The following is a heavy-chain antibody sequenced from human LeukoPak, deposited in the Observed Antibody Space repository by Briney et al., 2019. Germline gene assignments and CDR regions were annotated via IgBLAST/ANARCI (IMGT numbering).Heavy chain of an antibody. J-gene: IGHJ5*02. CDR1: GGSISSHY. D-gene: IGHD1-26*01. CDR2: IYYSGST. V-gene: IGHV4-59*11. CDR3: ARAGSGSYYEDNWFDP. Sequence: PSETLSLTCTVSGGSISSHYWSWIRQPPGRGVEWIGHIYYSGSTNYNPSLKSRVTISVDTSKNPFSLKLSSVTAADTAVYYCARAGSGSYYEDNWFDPWGQGTLVTVSS.